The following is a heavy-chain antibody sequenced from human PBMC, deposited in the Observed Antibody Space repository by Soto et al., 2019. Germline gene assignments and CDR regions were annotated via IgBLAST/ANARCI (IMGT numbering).Heavy chain of an antibody. CDR1: GYTFTSYG. CDR2: ISAYNCNT. Sequence: ASVKVTCKASGYTFTSYGSSWVRQAPGQGLEWMGWISAYNCNTNYAQKLQGRVTMTTDTSTSTAYMELRSLRSDDTAVYYCALYCSSTSCYPAYWGQGTLVTVSS. J-gene: IGHJ4*02. D-gene: IGHD2-2*01. CDR3: ALYCSSTSCYPAY. V-gene: IGHV1-18*01.